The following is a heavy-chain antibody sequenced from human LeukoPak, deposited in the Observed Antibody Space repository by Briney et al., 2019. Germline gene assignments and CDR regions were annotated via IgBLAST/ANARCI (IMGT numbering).Heavy chain of an antibody. J-gene: IGHJ6*02. Sequence: GASVKVSCKASGYTFTSYGISWVRQAPGQGLEWMGWISAYNGNTNYAQKLQGRVTMTTDTSTSTAYMELRSLRSDDTAVYYCARDPPFTAHQRSYYYYYGMDVWGQGTTVTVSS. CDR1: GYTFTSYG. D-gene: IGHD3-16*01. CDR2: ISAYNGNT. V-gene: IGHV1-18*01. CDR3: ARDPPFTAHQRSYYYYYGMDV.